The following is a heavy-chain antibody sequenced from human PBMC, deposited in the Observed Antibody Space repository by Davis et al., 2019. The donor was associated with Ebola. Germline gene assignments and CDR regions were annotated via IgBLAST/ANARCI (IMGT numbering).Heavy chain of an antibody. CDR2: IYYSGGT. V-gene: IGHV4-59*01. Sequence: MPSETLSLTCTVSGGSISSYYWSWIRQSPGKGLEWIGFIYYSGGTDYNPSLKSRATISVDTSKNQFSLKLSSVTAADTAVYYCASLLGYCSDDSCFSSWGQGTLVTVSS. D-gene: IGHD2-15*01. J-gene: IGHJ4*02. CDR3: ASLLGYCSDDSCFSS. CDR1: GGSISSYY.